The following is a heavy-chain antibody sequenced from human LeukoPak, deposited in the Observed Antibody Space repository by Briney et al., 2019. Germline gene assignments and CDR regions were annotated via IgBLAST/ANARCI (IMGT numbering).Heavy chain of an antibody. Sequence: GGSLRLSCAGSGFTFSSYWMSWVRQAPGKGLEWVANIKEDGSEKYYVDSVKGRFTISRDNAKNSLYLQMNSQRVEDTAVYYCARALAVAGTGYWGQGTLVTVSS. CDR3: ARALAVAGTGY. J-gene: IGHJ4*02. CDR1: GFTFSSYW. V-gene: IGHV3-7*01. CDR2: IKEDGSEK. D-gene: IGHD6-19*01.